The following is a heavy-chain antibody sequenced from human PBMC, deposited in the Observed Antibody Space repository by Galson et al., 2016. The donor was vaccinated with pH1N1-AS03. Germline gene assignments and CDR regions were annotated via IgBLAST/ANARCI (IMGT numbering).Heavy chain of an antibody. D-gene: IGHD3-16*01. V-gene: IGHV1-69*13. CDR2: IIPKYGTA. Sequence: SVKVSCKASGGTSNIYSMSWVRQAPGQGLEWVGGIIPKYGTANFAQNFQGRVTITADESTSTTYMELRNLISDDTAVYYCARDRGDTRALPRLDYWGQGTLITVSS. CDR3: ARDRGDTRALPRLDY. J-gene: IGHJ4*02. CDR1: GGTSNIYS.